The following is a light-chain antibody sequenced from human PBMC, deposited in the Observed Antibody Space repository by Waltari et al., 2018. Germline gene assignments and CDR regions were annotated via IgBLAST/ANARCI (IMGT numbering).Light chain of an antibody. CDR2: DVS. Sequence: QSALTQPASVSGSPVQSSTVSCTGTRSHVGGYNYVSGYQQHPGKAPKLMLYDVSNRPSGVSNRFSGSKSGNTASLTISGLQAEDEADYYCSSYTSSSTLVVFGGGTKLTVL. V-gene: IGLV2-14*01. CDR1: RSHVGGYNY. CDR3: SSYTSSSTLVV. J-gene: IGLJ2*01.